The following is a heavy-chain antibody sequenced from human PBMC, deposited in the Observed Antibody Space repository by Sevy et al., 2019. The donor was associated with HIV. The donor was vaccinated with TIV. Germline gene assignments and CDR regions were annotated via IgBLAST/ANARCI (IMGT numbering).Heavy chain of an antibody. D-gene: IGHD2-15*01. J-gene: IGHJ6*02. V-gene: IGHV3-23*01. Sequence: GGSLRLSCSASEFTFSSYAMSWVRQAPGKGLEWVSSISGSGRLTYYADFVEGRFIISRDNSKNTLSVQMNSLRAEDTAVYYCAKGFCSGATCPRDYYYYGMDVWGQGTTVTVSS. CDR3: AKGFCSGATCPRDYYYYGMDV. CDR1: EFTFSSYA. CDR2: ISGSGRLT.